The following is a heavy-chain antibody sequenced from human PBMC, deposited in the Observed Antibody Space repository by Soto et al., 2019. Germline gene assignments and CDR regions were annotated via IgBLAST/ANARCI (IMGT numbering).Heavy chain of an antibody. D-gene: IGHD2-21*02. Sequence: QVQLVQSGAEEKKPGASVKVSCKASGYTFTSYAVHWVRQAPGQRREWMGWINAGNGNTKYSQKFQGRVTITRDTSASTAYMELSSLRSEDTAVYYCARSIVVVTALDYWGQGTLVTVSS. CDR2: INAGNGNT. V-gene: IGHV1-3*05. CDR3: ARSIVVVTALDY. CDR1: GYTFTSYA. J-gene: IGHJ4*02.